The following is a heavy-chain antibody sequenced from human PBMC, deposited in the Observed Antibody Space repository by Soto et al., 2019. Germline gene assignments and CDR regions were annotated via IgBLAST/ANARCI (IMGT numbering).Heavy chain of an antibody. Sequence: GGSLRLSCAASGFTFSSYAMSLVRQAPGKGLEWVSATSGSGGSTYYADSVKGRFTISRDNSKNTLYLQMNSLRAEDTAVYYCAAAVRVAATAAFDIWGQGTMVTVSS. CDR2: TSGSGGST. CDR3: AAAVRVAATAAFDI. D-gene: IGHD2-15*01. V-gene: IGHV3-23*01. J-gene: IGHJ3*02. CDR1: GFTFSSYA.